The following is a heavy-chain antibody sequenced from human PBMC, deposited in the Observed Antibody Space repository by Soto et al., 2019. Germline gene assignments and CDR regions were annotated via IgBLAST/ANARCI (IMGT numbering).Heavy chain of an antibody. J-gene: IGHJ4*02. CDR3: ARPSFYDSSGYEDY. Sequence: QLQLQESGPGLVKPSETLSLTCTVSGGSISSSSYYWGWIRQPPGKGLEWIGSIYYSGSTYYNPSLKSRVTISVDTSKNQFSLKLSSVTAADTAVYYCARPSFYDSSGYEDYWGQGTLVTVSS. CDR2: IYYSGST. D-gene: IGHD3-22*01. CDR1: GGSISSSSYY. V-gene: IGHV4-39*01.